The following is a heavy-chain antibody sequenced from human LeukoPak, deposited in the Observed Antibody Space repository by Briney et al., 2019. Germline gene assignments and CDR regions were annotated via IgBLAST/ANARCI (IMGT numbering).Heavy chain of an antibody. J-gene: IGHJ4*02. V-gene: IGHV3-23*01. CDR1: GFTFSSYA. Sequence: GGSLRLSCAASGFTFSSYAMSWVRQAPGKGLEWVSAISGGAFNTYYADSVKGRFTISRDNSKNTLYLQMNSLRAEDTAVYYCAKDTANERTTVAYCNDYWGQGTLVTVPS. CDR3: AKDTANERTTVAYCNDY. D-gene: IGHD4-23*01. CDR2: ISGGAFNT.